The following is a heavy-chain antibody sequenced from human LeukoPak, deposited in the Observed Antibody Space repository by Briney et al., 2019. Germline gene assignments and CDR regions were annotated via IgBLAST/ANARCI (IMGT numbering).Heavy chain of an antibody. CDR1: AFIFSGHW. D-gene: IGHD5/OR15-5a*01. CDR2: IKSKTDGGTT. J-gene: IGHJ5*02. Sequence: GGSLRLSCEGSAFIFSGHWMNWVRQTPGKGLEWVGRIKSKTDGGTTDYAAPVKGRFTISRDDSKNTLYLQMNSLKTEDTAVYYCTTDLEYRSTGPFDPWGQGTLVTVSS. CDR3: TTDLEYRSTGPFDP. V-gene: IGHV3-15*07.